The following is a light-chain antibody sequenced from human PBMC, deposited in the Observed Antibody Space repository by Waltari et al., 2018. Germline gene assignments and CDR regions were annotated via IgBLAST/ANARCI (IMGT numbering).Light chain of an antibody. CDR2: WAS. V-gene: IGKV4-1*01. Sequence: DIVMTQSPDSLAVSLGERATINCKSSQSVLYSSNNKNYLALYQQKPGQPPKLLIYWASTRESGVPDRFRGSGSGTDFTLTISSLQAEDVAVYYCQQYYSTPPYTFGQGTKLEIK. CDR3: QQYYSTPPYT. J-gene: IGKJ2*01. CDR1: QSVLYSSNNKNY.